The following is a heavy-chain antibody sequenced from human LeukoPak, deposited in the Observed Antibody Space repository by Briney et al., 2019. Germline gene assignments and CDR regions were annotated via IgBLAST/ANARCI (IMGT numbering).Heavy chain of an antibody. Sequence: GGSLRLSCAASGFTFSSYSMNWVRQAPGKGLEWVSSISSSSSYIYYADSVKGRFTISRDNAKNSLYLQMNSLRAEDTAVYYCARDGNVWSGYYGNYMDVWGKGTTVTVSS. CDR3: ARDGNVWSGYYGNYMDV. CDR2: ISSSSSYI. CDR1: GFTFSSYS. J-gene: IGHJ6*03. D-gene: IGHD3-3*01. V-gene: IGHV3-21*01.